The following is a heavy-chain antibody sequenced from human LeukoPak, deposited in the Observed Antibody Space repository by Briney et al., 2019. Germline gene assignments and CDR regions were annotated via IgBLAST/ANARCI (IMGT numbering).Heavy chain of an antibody. CDR1: GFTVSSNY. CDR3: ATSRYCTSTSCYRIFDH. J-gene: IGHJ4*02. V-gene: IGHV3-66*01. D-gene: IGHD2-2*01. Sequence: GGSLRLSCAASGFTVSSNYMSWVRQAPGKGLEWVSVIYSGGSTYYADSVKGRFTISRDNAKNSLYLQMNSLRAEDTAVYYCATSRYCTSTSCYRIFDHWGQGTLVTVSS. CDR2: IYSGGST.